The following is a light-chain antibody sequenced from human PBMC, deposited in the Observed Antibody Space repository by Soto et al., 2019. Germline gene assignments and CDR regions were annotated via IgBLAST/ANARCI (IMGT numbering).Light chain of an antibody. Sequence: DIQMTQSPSSLSASVGDRVSVTCRTSQNITKFLNWYQEKPGKAPKVLIYVTSNLENGVPSRFSVSGAGTHFTLSISSLQPEDFATYYCQQTFSAPGTFGRGTSVEVK. CDR3: QQTFSAPGT. J-gene: IGKJ4*02. CDR2: VTS. CDR1: QNITKF. V-gene: IGKV1-39*01.